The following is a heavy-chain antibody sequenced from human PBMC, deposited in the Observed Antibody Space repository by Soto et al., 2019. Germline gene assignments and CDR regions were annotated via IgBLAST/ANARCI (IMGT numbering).Heavy chain of an antibody. CDR2: ISGSGGST. Sequence: EVQLLESGGGLVQPGGSLRLSCAASGFTFSSYAMNWVRQAPGKGLAWVSAISGSGGSTYYADSVKGRFTISRDNSKNALYLQMNSLRAGDTSVYYCAKDLIAATDYCGQGTLVTVSS. CDR3: AKDLIAATDY. V-gene: IGHV3-23*01. J-gene: IGHJ4*02. CDR1: GFTFSSYA. D-gene: IGHD6-25*01.